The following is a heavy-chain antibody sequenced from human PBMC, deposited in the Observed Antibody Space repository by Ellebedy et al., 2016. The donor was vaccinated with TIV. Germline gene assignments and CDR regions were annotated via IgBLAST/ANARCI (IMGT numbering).Heavy chain of an antibody. CDR1: GFSLTGSD. CDR3: ARGGPGGDNWFFGL. J-gene: IGHJ2*01. Sequence: PGGSLRLSRAASGFSLTGSDLHWVRRPAGKGLEWVSASGAAGDTYYPDSVRGRFTISRESAKNSFYLQMNSLTAGDTAVYYCARGGPGGDNWFFGLWGRGTRVTVSS. D-gene: IGHD3-10*01. V-gene: IGHV3-13*01. CDR2: SGAAGDT.